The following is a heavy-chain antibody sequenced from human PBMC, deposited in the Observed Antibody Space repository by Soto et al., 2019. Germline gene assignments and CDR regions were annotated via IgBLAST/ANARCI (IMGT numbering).Heavy chain of an antibody. CDR2: IDPSDSYT. Sequence: PGESLKISCKGSGYSFTSYWISWVRQMPGKGLEWMGRIDPSDSYTNYSPSFQGHVTISADKSISTAYLQWSSLKASDTAMYYCARHPPCCSSSSSIVYGMDVWGQGTTVTVSS. V-gene: IGHV5-10-1*01. CDR1: GYSFTSYW. J-gene: IGHJ6*02. CDR3: ARHPPCCSSSSSIVYGMDV. D-gene: IGHD6-6*01.